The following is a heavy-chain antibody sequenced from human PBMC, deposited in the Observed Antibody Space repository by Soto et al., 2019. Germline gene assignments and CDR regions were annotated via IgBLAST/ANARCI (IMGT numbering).Heavy chain of an antibody. CDR3: MRGSMTLPDYFQS. Sequence: QVQLVQSGPEVKQPGSSVKVSCKASGGTFSTYAFHWVRQAPGQGLESMGEIIPLFAKANYARKFHGRVTFSADRSTTTVFMEVNRRTSGAAAVYYCMRGSMTLPDYFQSWGQGTVVIVTS. CDR1: GGTFSTYA. V-gene: IGHV1-69*06. CDR2: IIPLFAKA. J-gene: IGHJ1*01. D-gene: IGHD3-10*01.